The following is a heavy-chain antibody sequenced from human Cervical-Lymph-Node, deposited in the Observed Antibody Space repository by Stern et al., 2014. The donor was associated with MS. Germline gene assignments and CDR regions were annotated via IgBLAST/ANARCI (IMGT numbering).Heavy chain of an antibody. D-gene: IGHD6-19*01. CDR1: GFTFSTYG. V-gene: IGHV3-30*18. CDR2: ISQDGSKK. CDR3: AKDRGSGWSLDN. Sequence: VQLVESGGGVVQPGRSLRFSCAGSGFTFSTYGMHWVRQAPGKGLEWVALISQDGSKKYYVDSVKGRFTISRDNSKNTMYVNMNSLRDEDTAVYYCAKDRGSGWSLDNWGQGTLVIVSS. J-gene: IGHJ4*02.